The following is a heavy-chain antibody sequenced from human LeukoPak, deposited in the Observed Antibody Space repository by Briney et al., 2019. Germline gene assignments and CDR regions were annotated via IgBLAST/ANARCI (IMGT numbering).Heavy chain of an antibody. CDR1: GFTVSSNS. CDR3: AKGDGGLPNYFDY. D-gene: IGHD1-26*01. CDR2: IYSGGNT. Sequence: GGSLRLSCKVSGFTVSSNSMSWVLQAPGKGLEWLSFIYSGGNTHYSDSVKGRFTISRDNSKNTLCLQINSLRAEDTAVYYCAKGDGGLPNYFDYWGQGILVTVSS. V-gene: IGHV3-53*01. J-gene: IGHJ4*02.